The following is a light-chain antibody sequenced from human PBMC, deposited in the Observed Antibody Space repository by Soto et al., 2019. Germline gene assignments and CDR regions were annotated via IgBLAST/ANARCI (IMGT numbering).Light chain of an antibody. Sequence: QSALTQPASVSGSPGHSITISCTGTSSDIGGYNYVSWYQHHPGKAPKLMIYEVTHRPSEISDRFSGSKSGNTASLTISGLQAEDEDDYYCSSYSTTNTVLFGGGTKLTVL. J-gene: IGLJ2*01. CDR1: SSDIGGYNY. CDR3: SSYSTTNTVL. CDR2: EVT. V-gene: IGLV2-14*01.